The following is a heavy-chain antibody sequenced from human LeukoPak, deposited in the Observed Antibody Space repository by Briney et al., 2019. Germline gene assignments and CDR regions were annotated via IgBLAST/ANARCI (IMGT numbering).Heavy chain of an antibody. J-gene: IGHJ4*02. D-gene: IGHD6-19*01. V-gene: IGHV3-33*01. CDR1: AFPFSSYG. CDR3: ASGVYSSGWYLDY. CDR2: IWHDGSHK. Sequence: GRSLRLSCAASAFPFSSYGMHWVRQAPGKGPEWVAVIWHDGSHKYYADSVKGRFTISRDNSKNTLYLQMNSLRAEDTAIYYCASGVYSSGWYLDYWGQGTLVTVSS.